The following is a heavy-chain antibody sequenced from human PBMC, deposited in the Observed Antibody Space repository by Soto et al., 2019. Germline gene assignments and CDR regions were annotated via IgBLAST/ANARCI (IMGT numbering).Heavy chain of an antibody. J-gene: IGHJ6*02. CDR3: AYIVVVPAVMTAAGDYYYGMDV. D-gene: IGHD2-2*01. V-gene: IGHV3-74*01. CDR1: GFTFSSDW. Sequence: PGGSLRLSCAASGFTFSSDWMHWVRQAPGKGLVWVSRINSDGSSTSYADSVKGRFTISRDNAKNTLYLQMNSLRAEDTAVYYCAYIVVVPAVMTAAGDYYYGMDVWGQGTTVTVSS. CDR2: INSDGSST.